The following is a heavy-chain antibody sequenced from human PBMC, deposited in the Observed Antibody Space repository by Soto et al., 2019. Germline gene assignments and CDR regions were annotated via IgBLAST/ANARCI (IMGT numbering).Heavy chain of an antibody. V-gene: IGHV6-1*01. CDR3: ARSPGVDIVATILLGYAFDI. CDR2: TYYRSKWYN. D-gene: IGHD5-12*01. CDR1: GDGVSSNSAA. J-gene: IGHJ3*02. Sequence: PSQTLSLTCVISGDGVSSNSAAWNWIRQSPSRGLEWLGRTYYRSKWYNDYAVSVKSRITINPDTSKNQFSLQLNSVTPEDTAVYYCARSPGVDIVATILLGYAFDIWGQGTMVTVSS.